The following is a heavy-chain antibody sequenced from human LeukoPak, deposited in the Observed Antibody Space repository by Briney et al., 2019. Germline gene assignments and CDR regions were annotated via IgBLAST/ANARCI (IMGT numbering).Heavy chain of an antibody. CDR3: ASYSTRNY. J-gene: IGHJ4*02. V-gene: IGHV3-23*01. CDR1: GFIFGNHA. Sequence: PGGSLRLSCAASGFIFGNHAMSWVRQAPGKGLEWVSAISLSGDNAYYADSVKGRFTISRDNSKNTLSLQMNSLRAEDTAVYYCASYSTRNYWGQGTLVTVSS. CDR2: ISLSGDNA. D-gene: IGHD2-2*01.